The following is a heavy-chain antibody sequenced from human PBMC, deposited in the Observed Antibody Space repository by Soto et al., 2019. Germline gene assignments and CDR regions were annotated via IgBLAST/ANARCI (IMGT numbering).Heavy chain of an antibody. D-gene: IGHD6-13*01. Sequence: VQLVESGGGVVQPGTSLRLSCAASGFTFRSHGMHWVRQVPGKGLEWVSAISGSGGSTYYADSVKGRFTISRDNSKNTLYLQMNSLRAEDTAVYYCAKDLGEYSSSWPNWFDPWGQGTLVTVSS. J-gene: IGHJ5*02. CDR2: ISGSGGST. CDR3: AKDLGEYSSSWPNWFDP. CDR1: GFTFRSHG. V-gene: IGHV3-23*04.